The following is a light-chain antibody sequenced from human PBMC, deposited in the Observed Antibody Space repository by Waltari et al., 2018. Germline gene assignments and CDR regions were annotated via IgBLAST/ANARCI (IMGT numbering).Light chain of an antibody. CDR1: SSDVGGYNY. CDR3: NSYAGRNRLGV. CDR2: EVT. V-gene: IGLV2-8*01. J-gene: IGLJ2*01. Sequence: QSALTQPPSASGSPGQPVTISCTGTSSDVGGYNYVSWYQQHPAKAPKLIIYEVTKRPSGVPDRFSGSKSGNTASLTVSGLQADDEADYYCNSYAGRNRLGVFGGGTKVTVL.